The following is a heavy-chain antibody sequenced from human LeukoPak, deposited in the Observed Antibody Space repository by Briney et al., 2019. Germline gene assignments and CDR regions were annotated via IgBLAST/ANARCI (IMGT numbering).Heavy chain of an antibody. D-gene: IGHD3-10*01. CDR2: IYYSGDT. CDR3: ARVLWFGESKKGYSYYMDV. J-gene: IGHJ6*03. CDR1: GDSVSGGSYY. V-gene: IGHV4-39*01. Sequence: PSETLSLTCTVSGDSVSGGSYYWGWIRQPPGEGLEWIGSIYYSGDTYYNPSLESRVTISVDTSKNQFSLKLSSVTAADTAVYYCARVLWFGESKKGYSYYMDVWGKGTTVTVSS.